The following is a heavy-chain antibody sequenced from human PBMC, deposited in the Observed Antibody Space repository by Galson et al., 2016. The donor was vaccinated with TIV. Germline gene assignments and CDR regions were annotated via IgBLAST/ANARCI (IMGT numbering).Heavy chain of an antibody. CDR2: INTNGQTT. CDR1: DFTFNSYV. CDR3: AREGLARKTWLGY. J-gene: IGHJ4*02. Sequence: SLRLSCAASDFTFNSYVMHWVRQAPGKGLEYASGINTNGQTTYYSNSVRGRFTISRDNSKNTIYLQMGSLSAEDRGVYYCAREGLARKTWLGYWGQGALVTVSS. D-gene: IGHD3/OR15-3a*01. V-gene: IGHV3-64*01.